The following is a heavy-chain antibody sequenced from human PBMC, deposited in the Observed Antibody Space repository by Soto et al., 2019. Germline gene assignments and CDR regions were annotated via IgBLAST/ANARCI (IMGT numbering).Heavy chain of an antibody. Sequence: EVQVLESGGGLVQPGGSLRLACAASGFTFSSYAMSWVRRAPGKGLEWVSTISGSGGSAYYADSVKGRFTISKDTSKNTLYLQMNNVRAEDTAIFYCTKNSLGSYYGSYFDYWGLGTLVTVSS. CDR3: TKNSLGSYYGSYFDY. V-gene: IGHV3-23*01. CDR1: GFTFSSYA. J-gene: IGHJ4*02. D-gene: IGHD3-10*01. CDR2: ISGSGGSA.